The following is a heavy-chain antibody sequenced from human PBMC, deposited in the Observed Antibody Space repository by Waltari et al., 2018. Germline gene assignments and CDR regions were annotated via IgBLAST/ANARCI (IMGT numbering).Heavy chain of an antibody. CDR2: IYYSGST. CDR3: ARRFGGPFDY. J-gene: IGHJ4*02. D-gene: IGHD2-15*01. Sequence: QLQLQESGPGLVKPSETLSLTCTVSGGSISSSSYYWGWIRQPPGKGLEWIGSIYYSGSTHYNPSLKSRVTISVDTSKNQFSLKLSSVTDADTAVYYCARRFGGPFDYWGQGTLVTVSS. CDR1: GGSISSSSYY. V-gene: IGHV4-39*01.